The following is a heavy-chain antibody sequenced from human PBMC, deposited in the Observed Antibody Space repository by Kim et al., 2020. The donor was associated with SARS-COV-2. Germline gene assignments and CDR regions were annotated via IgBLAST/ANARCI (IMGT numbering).Heavy chain of an antibody. D-gene: IGHD6-13*01. Sequence: SQTLSLTCAISGDSVSSNSAAWNWIRQSTSRGLERLGRTYYRSKWYNDYAVSVKSRITINPDTSKNQFSLQLNSVTPEDTAVYYCASVGIAAAGKVSYYYYYYGMDVWGQGTTVTVSS. CDR3: ASVGIAAAGKVSYYYYYYGMDV. V-gene: IGHV6-1*01. CDR2: TYYRSKWYN. CDR1: GDSVSSNSAA. J-gene: IGHJ6*02.